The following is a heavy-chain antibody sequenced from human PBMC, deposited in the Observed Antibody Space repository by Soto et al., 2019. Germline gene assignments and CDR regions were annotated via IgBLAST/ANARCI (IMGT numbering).Heavy chain of an antibody. CDR2: IIPIFGAA. CDR3: ARDGDRVTARH. Sequence: QVQVVQSGAEVKQPGSSVKVSCKVSGGTFSTYRISWVRQAPGQGLEWVGGIIPIFGAAKHAQKFQGRVTITADDSTSTVYMELSGLRSEDTAVYFCARDGDRVTARHWGQGTLVTVSS. V-gene: IGHV1-69*01. J-gene: IGHJ4*02. CDR1: GGTFSTYR. D-gene: IGHD7-27*01.